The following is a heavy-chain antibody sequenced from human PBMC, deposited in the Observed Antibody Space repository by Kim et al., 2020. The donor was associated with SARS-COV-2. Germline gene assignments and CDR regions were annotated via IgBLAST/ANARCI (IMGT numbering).Heavy chain of an antibody. CDR3: AKDGGDIVVVPAAIPPLGY. D-gene: IGHD2-2*02. V-gene: IGHV3-23*01. CDR2: ISGSGGST. Sequence: GGSLRLSCAASGFTFSSYAMSWVRQAPGKGLEWVSAISGSGGSTYYADSVKGRFTISRDNSKNTLYLQMNSLRAEDTAVYYCAKDGGDIVVVPAAIPPLGYWGQGTLVTVSS. CDR1: GFTFSSYA. J-gene: IGHJ4*02.